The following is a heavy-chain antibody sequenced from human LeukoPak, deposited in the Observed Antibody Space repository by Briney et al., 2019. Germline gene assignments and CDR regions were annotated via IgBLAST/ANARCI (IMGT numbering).Heavy chain of an antibody. V-gene: IGHV4-30-2*01. Sequence: SQTLSLTCTVSGGSISSGGYSWSWNRQPPGKGLEWIGYIYHSGSTYYNPSLKSRVTISVDRSKNQFSLKLSSVTAADTAVYYCARVFSYCSGGSCHRYFDYWGQGTLVTVSS. J-gene: IGHJ4*02. CDR1: GGSISSGGYS. CDR3: ARVFSYCSGGSCHRYFDY. D-gene: IGHD2-15*01. CDR2: IYHSGST.